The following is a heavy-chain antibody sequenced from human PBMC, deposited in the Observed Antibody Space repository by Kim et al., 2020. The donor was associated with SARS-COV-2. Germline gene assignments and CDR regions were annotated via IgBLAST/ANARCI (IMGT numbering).Heavy chain of an antibody. D-gene: IGHD3-10*01. V-gene: IGHV3-53*01. CDR1: GFIVSNNY. J-gene: IGHJ3*02. CDR3: ARVGFGSGSLNGFDI. CDR2: IYSGGGT. Sequence: GGSLRLSCAASGFIVSNNYMSWVRQAPGKGLEWVSVIYSGGGTYYADSVKGRFTISRDNSKNTLYLQMNSLRAEDTAVYYCARVGFGSGSLNGFDIWGQGTMVPVSS.